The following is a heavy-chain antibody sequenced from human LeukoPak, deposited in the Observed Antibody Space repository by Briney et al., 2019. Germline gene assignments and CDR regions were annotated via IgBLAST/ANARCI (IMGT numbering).Heavy chain of an antibody. CDR2: IYYSGSI. CDR3: ARDGGRTSSDAVEI. J-gene: IGHJ3*02. Sequence: PGGSLRLSCAASGFTFSSYAMSWVRQAPGKGLEWIGSIYYSGSIYYNPSLKSRVTISVDTSKNQFSLKLTSVTAADTAVYYCARDGGRTSSDAVEIWGQGTMVTVSS. D-gene: IGHD2-2*01. V-gene: IGHV4-39*07. CDR1: GFTFSSYA.